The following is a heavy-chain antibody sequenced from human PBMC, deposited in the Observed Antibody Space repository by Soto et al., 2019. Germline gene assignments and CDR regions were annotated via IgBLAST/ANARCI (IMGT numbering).Heavy chain of an antibody. CDR3: AKDPQADTAMVQTFDY. V-gene: IGHV3-30-3*01. J-gene: IGHJ4*02. CDR1: GFTFSSYA. CDR2: ILGSGGNK. Sequence: GGSLRLSCAASGFTFSSYAMHWVRQAPGKGLEWVAVILGSGGNKYYADSVKGRFTISRDNSKNTLYLQMNSLRAEDTAVYYCAKDPQADTAMVQTFDYWGQGTLVTVSS. D-gene: IGHD5-18*01.